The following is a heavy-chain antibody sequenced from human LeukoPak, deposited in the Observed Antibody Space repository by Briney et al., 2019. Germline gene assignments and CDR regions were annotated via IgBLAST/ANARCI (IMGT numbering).Heavy chain of an antibody. CDR1: GYTFTSYY. Sequence: ASVKVSCKASGYTFTSYYMHWVRQAPGQGLEWMGIINPSGGSTSYAQKFQGRVTMTRDMSTSTVYMELSSLRSDDTAVYYCARLRLRWFGEGVWFDPWGQGTLVTVSS. V-gene: IGHV1-46*01. D-gene: IGHD3-10*01. CDR3: ARLRLRWFGEGVWFDP. CDR2: INPSGGST. J-gene: IGHJ5*02.